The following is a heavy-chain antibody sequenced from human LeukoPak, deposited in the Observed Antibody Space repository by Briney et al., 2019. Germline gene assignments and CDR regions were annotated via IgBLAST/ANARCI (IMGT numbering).Heavy chain of an antibody. CDR2: IKQDGNEK. CDR3: AKPGSYGY. J-gene: IGHJ4*02. V-gene: IGHV3-7*01. D-gene: IGHD1-26*01. Sequence: GGSLRLSCAASGFTFSSYWMSWVRQAPGKGLEWVANIKQDGNEKYYVDSVKGRFTISRDNAENSLYLQLNSLRVEDTAVYYCAKPGSYGYWGQGTLVTVSS. CDR1: GFTFSSYW.